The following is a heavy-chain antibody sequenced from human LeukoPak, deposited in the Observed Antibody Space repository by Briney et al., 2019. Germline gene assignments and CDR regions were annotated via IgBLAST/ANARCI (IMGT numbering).Heavy chain of an antibody. D-gene: IGHD5-18*01. CDR1: EFTFSDYY. CDR3: VRDQPIGYSKGYPFDY. J-gene: IGHJ4*02. Sequence: GGSLRLSCAASEFTFSDYYMSWIRQAPGKGLEWVSYISSSGSTIYYADSVKGRFTISRDNAKNSLYLQMNSLRAEDTAVYYCVRDQPIGYSKGYPFDYWGQGTLVTVSS. CDR2: ISSSGSTI. V-gene: IGHV3-11*04.